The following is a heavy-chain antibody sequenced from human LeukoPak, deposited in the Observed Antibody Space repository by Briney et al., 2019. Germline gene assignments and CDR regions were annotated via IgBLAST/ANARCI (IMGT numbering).Heavy chain of an antibody. CDR2: IYYSGST. Sequence: KSSETLSLTCTVSGGSISSGGYYWGWIRQHPGKGLEWIGYIYYSGSTYYNPSLKSRVTISVDTSKNQFSLKLSSVTAADTAVYYCARDPYCSGGSCYNAFDIWGQGTMVTVSS. CDR1: GGSISSGGYY. D-gene: IGHD2-15*01. J-gene: IGHJ3*02. CDR3: ARDPYCSGGSCYNAFDI. V-gene: IGHV4-31*03.